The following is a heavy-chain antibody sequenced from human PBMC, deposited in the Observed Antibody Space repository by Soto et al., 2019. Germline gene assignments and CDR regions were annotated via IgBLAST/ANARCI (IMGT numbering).Heavy chain of an antibody. CDR2: IVGSGGST. CDR3: AKGDCSGGSCYGSDY. J-gene: IGHJ4*02. CDR1: GFTFSSYA. D-gene: IGHD2-15*01. V-gene: IGHV3-23*01. Sequence: EVQLLESGGGLVQPGGSLRLSCAASGFTFSSYAMRWVRQAPGKGLEWVSAIVGSGGSTYYADSVKGRFTISRDNSKNTLYLQMGSLRAEDTAVYYCAKGDCSGGSCYGSDYWGQGTLVTVSS.